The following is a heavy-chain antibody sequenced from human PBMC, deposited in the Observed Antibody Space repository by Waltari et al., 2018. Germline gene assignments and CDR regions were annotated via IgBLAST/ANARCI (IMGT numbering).Heavy chain of an antibody. V-gene: IGHV4-38-2*01. J-gene: IGHJ4*02. CDR2: IYHGGTA. CDR1: GYSISSGYY. CDR3: AGGGGGSGSTGSDF. D-gene: IGHD3-10*01. Sequence: QVQLQESGPGLVKPSETLSLTCDVSGYSISSGYYWGWIRQPPGKGLEWIGSIYHGGTAHHTPSRKSRIIISVDTSRSQSPVKGGVGNATDTAEYYGAGGGGGSGSTGSDFWGPGTLVIVSS.